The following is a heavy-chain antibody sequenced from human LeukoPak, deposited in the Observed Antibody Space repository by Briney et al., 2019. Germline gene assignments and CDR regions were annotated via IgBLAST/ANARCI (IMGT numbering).Heavy chain of an antibody. CDR2: MRYDGST. Sequence: PSETLSLTCIVSGGSISTHYWNWIRQPPGEGLEWIGYMRYDGSTNYNPSLKSQVIISMDTSKNQLSLKLTSATAADTAVYYCARGGEYSSEYNWFDPWGQGTLVTVSS. CDR3: ARGGEYSSEYNWFDP. CDR1: GGSISTHY. J-gene: IGHJ5*02. V-gene: IGHV4-59*11. D-gene: IGHD6-25*01.